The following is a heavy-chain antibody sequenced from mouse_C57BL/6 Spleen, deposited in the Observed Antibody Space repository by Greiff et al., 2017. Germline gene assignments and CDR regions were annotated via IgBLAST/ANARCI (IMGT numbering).Heavy chain of an antibody. CDR1: GYSITSGYY. D-gene: IGHD1-1*01. CDR2: ISYDGSN. CDR3: ASKAFYYYGSSYGYFDV. V-gene: IGHV3-6*01. J-gene: IGHJ1*03. Sequence: EVQLVESGPGLVKPSQSLSLTCSVTGYSITSGYYWNWIRQFPGNKLEWMGYISYDGSNNYNPSLKNRISITRDTSKNQFFLKLNSVTTEDTATYYCASKAFYYYGSSYGYFDVWGTGTTVTVSS.